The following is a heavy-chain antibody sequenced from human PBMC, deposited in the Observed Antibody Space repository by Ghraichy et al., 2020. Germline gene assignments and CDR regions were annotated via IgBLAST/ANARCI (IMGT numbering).Heavy chain of an antibody. CDR3: ARGRVGSSWNAPVPQYYGMDV. V-gene: IGHV1-69*06. J-gene: IGHJ6*02. CDR2: IIPLFGRT. Sequence: SVKVSCKASVDTFIDYSINWVRQAPGQGLEWMGGIIPLFGRTDYPRKFQDRVTFTADKSTTTAYMELSSLISEDTAVYYCARGRVGSSWNAPVPQYYGMDVWGQGTTVTVSS. CDR1: VDTFIDYS. D-gene: IGHD6-13*01.